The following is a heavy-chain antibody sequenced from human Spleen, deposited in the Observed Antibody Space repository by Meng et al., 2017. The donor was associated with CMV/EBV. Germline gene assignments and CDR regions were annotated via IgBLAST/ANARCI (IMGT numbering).Heavy chain of an antibody. CDR2: IYTSGST. Sequence: QGHLQESGPGLVKPSETLSLTCTVSGGSISSYYWSWIRQPAGKGLEWIGRIYTSGSTNYNPSLKSRVTMSVDTSKNQFSLKLSSVTAADTAVYYCAIYRYSGSYDYFDYWGQGTLVTVSS. CDR1: GGSISSYY. D-gene: IGHD1-26*01. J-gene: IGHJ4*02. CDR3: AIYRYSGSYDYFDY. V-gene: IGHV4-4*07.